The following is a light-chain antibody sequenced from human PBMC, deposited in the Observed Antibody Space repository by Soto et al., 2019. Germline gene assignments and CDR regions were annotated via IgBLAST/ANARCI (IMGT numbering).Light chain of an antibody. J-gene: IGKJ1*01. Sequence: DIQMTQSPSSLSASVGDRVTITCRASQTISRYLNWYQQGPGKAPNLLIYSASSLQSGVPSRFSGSGSGTDFTLTSSSLQPEDFATYYCQQTYSTPPTFGQGTKVDIK. CDR2: SAS. V-gene: IGKV1-39*01. CDR3: QQTYSTPPT. CDR1: QTISRY.